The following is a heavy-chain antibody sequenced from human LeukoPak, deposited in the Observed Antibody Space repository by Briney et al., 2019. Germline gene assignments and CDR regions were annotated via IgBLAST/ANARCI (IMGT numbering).Heavy chain of an antibody. Sequence: SETLSLTCTVSGGSISSYYWSWIRQPPGKGLEWIGYIYYSGSTNYNPSLKSRVTISVDTSKNQFSLKLSSVTAADTAVYYCARDIALDYWGQGTLVTVSS. V-gene: IGHV4-59*01. D-gene: IGHD3-16*02. CDR3: ARDIALDY. CDR1: GGSISSYY. CDR2: IYYSGST. J-gene: IGHJ4*02.